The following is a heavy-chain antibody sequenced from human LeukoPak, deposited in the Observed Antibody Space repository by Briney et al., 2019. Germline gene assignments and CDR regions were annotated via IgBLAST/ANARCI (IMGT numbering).Heavy chain of an antibody. V-gene: IGHV3-7*01. Sequence: PGGSVRLSCAASGFTFSSYSMNWVRQAPGKGLEWVANIKQDGSEKYYVDSVKGRFTISRDNAKNSLYLQMNSLRAEDTAVYYCARGRKGATGHYYFDYWGQGTLVTVSS. CDR2: IKQDGSEK. CDR1: GFTFSSYS. D-gene: IGHD1-1*01. J-gene: IGHJ4*02. CDR3: ARGRKGATGHYYFDY.